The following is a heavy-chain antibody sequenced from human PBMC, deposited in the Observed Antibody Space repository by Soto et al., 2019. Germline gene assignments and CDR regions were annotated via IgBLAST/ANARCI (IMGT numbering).Heavy chain of an antibody. D-gene: IGHD6-13*01. V-gene: IGHV3-7*01. CDR1: GFTFSSYW. CDR2: MNQDGSEK. CDR3: GRDAGRRFDY. Sequence: EVQLVESGGGLVQPGGSLRLSCAASGFTFSSYWLPWARQAPGKGLEWVAGMNQDGSEKRYVDSVEGRFTISRDNAKNSLFLQMNSLSPDDTAVYYCGRDAGRRFDYWGQGSLVTVSS. J-gene: IGHJ4*02.